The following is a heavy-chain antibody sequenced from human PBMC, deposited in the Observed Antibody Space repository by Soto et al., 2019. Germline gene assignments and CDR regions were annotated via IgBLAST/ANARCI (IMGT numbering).Heavy chain of an antibody. D-gene: IGHD4-17*01. J-gene: IGHJ4*02. CDR2: IYWDDSY. V-gene: IGHV2-5*02. CDR1: GFSLSTSGVG. Sequence: QITLKESGPTLVKPTQTLTLTCTFSGFSLSTSGVGVGWIRQPPGKALEWLAVIYWDDSYHYRPSLRSRLTITKDTSKNQMVLTMTNMDPVETAKTTCAHKGYGDYPLDYWGQGTLVTVSS. CDR3: AHKGYGDYPLDY.